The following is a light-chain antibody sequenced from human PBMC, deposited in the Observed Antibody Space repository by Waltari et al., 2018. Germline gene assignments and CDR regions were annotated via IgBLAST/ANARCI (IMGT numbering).Light chain of an antibody. CDR1: NLNYKY. CDR2: QDT. CDR3: QVWDSSSVT. J-gene: IGLJ2*01. V-gene: IGLV3-1*01. Sequence: SYALTQAPSLSVSPGQTASISCSGDNLNYKYVYWYQQKAGQSPVLVLYQDTKRPTGIPGRFSVSNSGNTATLTISGTQVMDEADYYCQVWDSSSVTFGAGTKVTVL.